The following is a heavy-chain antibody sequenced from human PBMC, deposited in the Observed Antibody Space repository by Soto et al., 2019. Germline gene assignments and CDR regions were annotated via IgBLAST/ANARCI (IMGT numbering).Heavy chain of an antibody. CDR3: ARNGVASKAAAAPALFEH. Sequence: SETLSLTCTVSGGSISSGGYYWSLLRQHPGKGLEWIGYIYYSGSTNYNPSLKSRVTISVDTSKNQFSLKLSSVTAADTAVYYCARNGVASKAAAAPALFEHWGQGTLVTVSS. D-gene: IGHD6-13*01. V-gene: IGHV4-61*08. CDR1: GGSISSGGYY. J-gene: IGHJ5*02. CDR2: IYYSGST.